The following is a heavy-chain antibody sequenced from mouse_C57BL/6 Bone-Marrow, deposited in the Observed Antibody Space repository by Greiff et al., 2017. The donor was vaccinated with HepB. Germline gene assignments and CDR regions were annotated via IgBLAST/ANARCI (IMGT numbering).Heavy chain of an antibody. CDR1: GFTFSDYY. CDR3: AREGLSNRYFDV. CDR2: INYDGSST. D-gene: IGHD2-5*01. V-gene: IGHV5-16*01. J-gene: IGHJ1*03. Sequence: EVMLVESEGGLVQPGSSMKLSCTASGFTFSDYYMAWVRQVPEKGLEWVANINYDGSSTYYLDSLKSRFIISRDNAKNILYLQMSSLKSEDTATYYCAREGLSNRYFDVWGTGTTGTVSS.